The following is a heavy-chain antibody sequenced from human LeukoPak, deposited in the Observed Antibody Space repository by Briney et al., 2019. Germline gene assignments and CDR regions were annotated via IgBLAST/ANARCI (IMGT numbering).Heavy chain of an antibody. D-gene: IGHD5-18*01. Sequence: GESLKISCKGSGYSFTSYWIGWVRQMPGKGLEWMGIIYPGDSDTRYSPSFQGQVTISADKSISTAYLQWSSLKASDTAMYYCARHGDTAMVSMDYYYGMDVWGQGTTVTVSS. CDR3: ARHGDTAMVSMDYYYGMDV. CDR1: GYSFTSYW. J-gene: IGHJ6*02. V-gene: IGHV5-51*01. CDR2: IYPGDSDT.